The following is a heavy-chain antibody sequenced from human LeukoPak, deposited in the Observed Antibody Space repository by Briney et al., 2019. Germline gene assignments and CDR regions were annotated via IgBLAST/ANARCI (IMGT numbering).Heavy chain of an antibody. CDR2: IYSGGNT. J-gene: IGHJ4*02. CDR1: GFTVSSNY. D-gene: IGHD4-17*01. Sequence: GGSLRLSCAASGFTVSSNYMSWVRQAPGKGLEWVSVIYSGGNTYYADSVKGRFTISRDKSKNSLFLQMNSLRAEDTALYYCVYGDFVRTVNYFDYWGQGTLVTVSS. V-gene: IGHV3-66*01. CDR3: VYGDFVRTVNYFDY.